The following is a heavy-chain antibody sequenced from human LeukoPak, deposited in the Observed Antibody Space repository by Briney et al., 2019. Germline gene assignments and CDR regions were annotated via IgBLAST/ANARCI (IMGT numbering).Heavy chain of an antibody. V-gene: IGHV4-59*01. CDR1: GGSISSYY. Sequence: SETLSLTCTVSGGSISSYYWSWIRQPPGKGLEWIGYIYYSGSTNYNPSLKSRVTISVDTSKNQFSLNLSSVTAADTAVYYCARDLLSTTGYFDYWGKGTLVTFSS. CDR3: ARDLLSTTGYFDY. J-gene: IGHJ4*02. CDR2: IYYSGST. D-gene: IGHD1-1*01.